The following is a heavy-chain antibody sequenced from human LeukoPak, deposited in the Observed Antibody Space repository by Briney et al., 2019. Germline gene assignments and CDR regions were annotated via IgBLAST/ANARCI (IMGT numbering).Heavy chain of an antibody. J-gene: IGHJ4*02. CDR3: ARSRGWLQSHPLGY. D-gene: IGHD5-24*01. Sequence: PSETLSLTCAVYGGSFSGYYWSWIRQPPGKGLECIGEIHHSGSTNYSPSLKSRVTLSVDTSKNQFSLKLSSVTAADTAVYYCARSRGWLQSHPLGYWGQGTLVTVSS. CDR2: IHHSGST. V-gene: IGHV4-34*01. CDR1: GGSFSGYY.